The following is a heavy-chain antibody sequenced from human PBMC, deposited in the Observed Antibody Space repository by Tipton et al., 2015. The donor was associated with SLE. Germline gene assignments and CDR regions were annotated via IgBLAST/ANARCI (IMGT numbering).Heavy chain of an antibody. V-gene: IGHV3-7*03. D-gene: IGHD3-3*01. J-gene: IGHJ4*02. CDR3: ARDAVNVLRFLEWLHYFDY. CDR1: GFTLSSYW. CDR2: IKQDGSEK. Sequence: SLRLSCAASGFTLSSYWMSWVRQAPGKGLEWVANIKQDGSEKYYVDSVKGRFTISRDNAKNSLYLQMNSLRAEDTAVYYCARDAVNVLRFLEWLHYFDYWGQGTLVTVSS.